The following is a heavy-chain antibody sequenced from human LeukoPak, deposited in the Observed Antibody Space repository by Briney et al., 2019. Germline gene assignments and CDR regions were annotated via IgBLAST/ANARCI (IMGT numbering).Heavy chain of an antibody. CDR3: ARARVTTGTTRIAFDI. V-gene: IGHV3-30-3*01. Sequence: PGGSLRHSCAASGFTFSSYAMHWVRQAPGKGLEWVAVVSSDGNNKYYADSVKGRFTISRDNSKNTLYLQMNSLRAEDTAVHYCARARVTTGTTRIAFDIWGQGTMVTVSS. CDR2: VSSDGNNK. CDR1: GFTFSSYA. J-gene: IGHJ3*02. D-gene: IGHD1-1*01.